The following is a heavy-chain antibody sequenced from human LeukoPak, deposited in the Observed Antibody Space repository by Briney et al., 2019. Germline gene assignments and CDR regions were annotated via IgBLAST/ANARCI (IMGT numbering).Heavy chain of an antibody. Sequence: ASVKVSCKASGGTFSSYAISWVRQAPGQGLEWMGGIIPIFGTANYAQKFQGRVTITADKSTSTAYMELSSLRSEDTAVYHCARTYPENTGVDYWGQGTLVTVSS. CDR1: GGTFSSYA. V-gene: IGHV1-69*06. D-gene: IGHD7-27*01. CDR3: ARTYPENTGVDY. J-gene: IGHJ4*02. CDR2: IIPIFGTA.